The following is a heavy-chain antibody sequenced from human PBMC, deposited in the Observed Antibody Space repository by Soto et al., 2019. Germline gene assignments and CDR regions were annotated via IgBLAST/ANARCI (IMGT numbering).Heavy chain of an antibody. Sequence: SVKVSCKASGGTFSSYAISWVRQAPGHGLEWMGGIIPIFGTANYAQKFQGRVTITADEPTSTAYMELSSRRSEDTAVYYCARGFLPRITIFGVVIRDYYYGMDVWGQGTTVTVSS. CDR1: GGTFSSYA. CDR2: IIPIFGTA. J-gene: IGHJ6*02. CDR3: ARGFLPRITIFGVVIRDYYYGMDV. D-gene: IGHD3-3*01. V-gene: IGHV1-69*13.